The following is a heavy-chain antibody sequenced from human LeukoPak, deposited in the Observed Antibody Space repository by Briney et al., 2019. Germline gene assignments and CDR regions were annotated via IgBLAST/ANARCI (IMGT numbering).Heavy chain of an antibody. D-gene: IGHD2-15*01. CDR3: AKVSDLAATSNWFDP. Sequence: GGSLRLSCAASGFTFSSYAMSWVRQAPGKGLEWASAISGSGGSTYYADSVKGRFTISRDNSKNTLYLQMNSLRAEDTAVYYCAKVSDLAATSNWFDPWGQGTLVTVSS. CDR2: ISGSGGST. J-gene: IGHJ5*02. CDR1: GFTFSSYA. V-gene: IGHV3-23*01.